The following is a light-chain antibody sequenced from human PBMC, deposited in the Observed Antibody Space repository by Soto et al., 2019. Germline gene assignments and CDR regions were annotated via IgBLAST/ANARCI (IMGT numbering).Light chain of an antibody. CDR3: QQYVTSAIT. V-gene: IGKV3-20*01. CDR2: STS. J-gene: IGKJ5*01. CDR1: QSVGDTY. Sequence: EIVFTQSPGTRSLSPGERATLSCRASQSVGDTYLAWYQQKPGQAPRLLMYSTSLRATGIPDLFSGSGSGTDFTLTISRLDPEDFALSYCQQYVTSAITFGQGTRLEIK.